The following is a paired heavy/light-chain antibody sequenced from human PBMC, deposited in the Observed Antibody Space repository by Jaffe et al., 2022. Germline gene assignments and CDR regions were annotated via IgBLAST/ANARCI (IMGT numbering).Light chain of an antibody. CDR3: GTWDSSLSAGV. V-gene: IGLV1-51*01. Sequence: QSVLTQPPSVSAAPGQKVTISCSGSSSNIGNNYVSWYQQFPGTAPKLLIYDNDNRPSGIPDRFSGSKSGTSATLDITGLQTGDEADYYCGTWDSSLSAGVFGGGTQLTVL. CDR2: DND. CDR1: SSNIGNNY. J-gene: IGLJ7*01.
Heavy chain of an antibody. CDR1: GFTFSNYA. J-gene: IGHJ4*02. V-gene: IGHV3-23*01. D-gene: IGHD4-17*01. CDR2: ITSTGGRT. Sequence: EVQLLESGGDLVQPGGSLRLSCAASGFTFSNYAMNWVRQAPGKGLEWVSAITSTGGRTYYADSVKARFTVSRDNSKNTLFLQMNNLRADDMAVYYCAKGFKSTVTTKADYWGQGTLVTVS. CDR3: AKGFKSTVTTKADY.